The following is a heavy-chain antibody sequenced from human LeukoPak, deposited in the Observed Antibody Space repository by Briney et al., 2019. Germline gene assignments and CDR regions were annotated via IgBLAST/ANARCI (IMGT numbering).Heavy chain of an antibody. D-gene: IGHD3-10*01. CDR3: ARGEYYGSGSYNAFDI. CDR2: IYDSGRT. J-gene: IGHJ3*02. CDR1: GGSIISAGYY. Sequence: PSETLSLTCTVSGGSIISAGYYWRWIRQLPGKGLDWIGYIYDSGRTYYNPSLKSRITISVDTSKNQFSLKLSSVTAADTAVYYCARGEYYGSGSYNAFDIWGQGTLVTVSS. V-gene: IGHV4-31*03.